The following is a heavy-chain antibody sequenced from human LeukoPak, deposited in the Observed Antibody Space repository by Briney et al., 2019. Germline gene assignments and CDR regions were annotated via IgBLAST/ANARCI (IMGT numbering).Heavy chain of an antibody. CDR2: IWYDGSNK. V-gene: IGHV3-33*01. J-gene: IGHJ6*03. CDR1: GFTFSSYG. CDR3: ARDHGDSKYYYYYMDV. Sequence: PGGSLRLSCAASGFTFSSYGMHWVRQAPGKGLEWVAVIWYDGSNKYYADSVKGRFTISRDNSKNTLYLQMNSLRAEDTAVYYCARDHGDSKYYYYYMDVWGKGTTVTVSS. D-gene: IGHD4-11*01.